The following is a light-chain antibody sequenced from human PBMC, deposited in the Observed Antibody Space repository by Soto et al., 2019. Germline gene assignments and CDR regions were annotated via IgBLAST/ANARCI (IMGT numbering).Light chain of an antibody. CDR2: DVS. CDR3: SSYTSSRTHVV. V-gene: IGLV2-14*01. CDR1: SSDVGGYNY. J-gene: IGLJ2*01. Sequence: QSVLTQPASASGSPGQSITISCTGTSSDVGGYNYVSWYQQHPGKAPKLMIYDVSNRPSGVSNRFSGSKSGTTASLTISGLQAEDEADYYCSSYTSSRTHVVFGGGTKVTVL.